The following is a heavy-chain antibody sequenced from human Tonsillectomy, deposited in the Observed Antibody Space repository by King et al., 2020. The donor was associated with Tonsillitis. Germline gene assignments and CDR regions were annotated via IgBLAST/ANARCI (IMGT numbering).Heavy chain of an antibody. D-gene: IGHD2-15*01. J-gene: IGHJ5*02. V-gene: IGHV1-2*02. CDR3: ARRIISGGRFDP. Sequence: VQLVESGADVKKPGASVKVSCKSSGYRFTDYYVHWVRQAPGQGLEWLGWINPNSGGTNYGLNFQGRVTMSADTSINTAYMELSRLTSDDTAIYYCARRIISGGRFDPWGQGTRVTVSS. CDR2: INPNSGGT. CDR1: GYRFTDYY.